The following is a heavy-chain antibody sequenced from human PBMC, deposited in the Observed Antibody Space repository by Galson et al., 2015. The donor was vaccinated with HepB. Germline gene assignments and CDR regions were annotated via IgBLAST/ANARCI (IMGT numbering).Heavy chain of an antibody. CDR2: ISYDGSNK. V-gene: IGHV3-30*04. Sequence: SLRLSCAASGFTFSSYAMHWVRQAPGKGLEWVAVISYDGSNKYYADSVKGRFTISRDNSKNTLYLQMNSLRAEDTAVYYCANTVAGPGPEYYFDYWGQGTLVTVSS. J-gene: IGHJ4*02. CDR1: GFTFSSYA. D-gene: IGHD6-19*01. CDR3: ANTVAGPGPEYYFDY.